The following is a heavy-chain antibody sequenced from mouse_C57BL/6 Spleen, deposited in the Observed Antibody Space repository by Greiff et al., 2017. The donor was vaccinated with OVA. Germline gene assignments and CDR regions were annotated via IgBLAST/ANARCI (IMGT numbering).Heavy chain of an antibody. V-gene: IGHV1-18*01. CDR1: GYTFTDYN. Sequence: EVKLQQSGPELVKPGASVKIPCKASGYTFTDYNMDWVKQSHGKSLEWIGDINPNNGGTIYNQKFKGKATLTVAKSSSTACMELRSLTSEDTAVYYCARWPLYYDYDDYAMDYWGQGTSVTVSS. CDR3: ARWPLYYDYDDYAMDY. J-gene: IGHJ4*01. D-gene: IGHD2-4*01. CDR2: INPNNGGT.